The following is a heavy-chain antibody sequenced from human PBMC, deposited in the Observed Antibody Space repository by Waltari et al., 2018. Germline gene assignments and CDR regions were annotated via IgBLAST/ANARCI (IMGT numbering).Heavy chain of an antibody. J-gene: IGHJ5*02. CDR1: GGSFSGYY. Sequence: QVQLHQWGAGLLKPSETLSLTCAVYGGSFSGYYWRWIRHPPGKGLEWIGEINHSGSTNYNPSLKSRVTISVDTSKNQFSLKLSSVTAADTAVYYCASGGEAYNWNDWFDPWGQGTLVTVSS. D-gene: IGHD1-1*01. V-gene: IGHV4-34*01. CDR3: ASGGEAYNWNDWFDP. CDR2: INHSGST.